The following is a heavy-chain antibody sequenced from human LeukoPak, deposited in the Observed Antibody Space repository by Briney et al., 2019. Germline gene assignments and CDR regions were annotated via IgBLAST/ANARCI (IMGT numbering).Heavy chain of an antibody. CDR3: ARSGRGLGYCSSTSCPDLDY. D-gene: IGHD2-2*01. CDR2: ISAYNGNT. Sequence: ASVKVSCKASGYTFTSYGISWVRQAPGQGLEWMGWISAYNGNTNYAQKLQGRVTMTTDTSTSTAYMELRSLRSDDTAVYYCARSGRGLGYCSSTSCPDLDYWGQGTLVTVSS. CDR1: GYTFTSYG. J-gene: IGHJ4*02. V-gene: IGHV1-18*01.